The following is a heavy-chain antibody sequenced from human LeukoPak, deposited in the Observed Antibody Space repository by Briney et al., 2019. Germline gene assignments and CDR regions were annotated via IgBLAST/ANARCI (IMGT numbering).Heavy chain of an antibody. J-gene: IGHJ4*02. Sequence: GGSLRLSCAASGFTFSSYAMSWVRQAPGKGLEWVSVISGSGGSTYYADSVKGRFTISRDNSKNTLYLQMNSLRAEDTAVYYCAKPYSSGWYGSFDYWGQGTLVTVSS. V-gene: IGHV3-23*01. D-gene: IGHD6-19*01. CDR2: ISGSGGST. CDR3: AKPYSSGWYGSFDY. CDR1: GFTFSSYA.